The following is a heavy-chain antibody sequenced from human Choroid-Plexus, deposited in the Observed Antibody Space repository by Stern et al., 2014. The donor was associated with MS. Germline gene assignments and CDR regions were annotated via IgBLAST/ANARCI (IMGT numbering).Heavy chain of an antibody. Sequence: VHLVESGGGVVQPGRPLRLSCVASGFTLGSCAMHWVRQAPGKWLEWVAGVSYDGSNKYYADSVKGRFTISRDNSQNTLYMQMSSLRPEDTAVYYCAKDRQYLTYFFDHWGQGSLVTVSS. V-gene: IGHV3-30*18. D-gene: IGHD2/OR15-2a*01. CDR2: VSYDGSNK. CDR3: AKDRQYLTYFFDH. CDR1: GFTLGSCA. J-gene: IGHJ5*02.